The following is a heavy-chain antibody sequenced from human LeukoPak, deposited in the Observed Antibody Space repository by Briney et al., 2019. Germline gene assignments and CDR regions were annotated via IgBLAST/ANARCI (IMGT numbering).Heavy chain of an antibody. Sequence: PGGSLRLSCAASGFTFSYYSMNWVRQAPGKGLEWISYSNTDGTISYADSVKGRFAISRDNAENSLYLQMNSLRDEDTAVYFCVGDRDYAFDFWGQGTMVTVSS. CDR1: GFTFSYYS. V-gene: IGHV3-48*02. J-gene: IGHJ3*01. CDR2: SNTDGTI. CDR3: VGDRDYAFDF.